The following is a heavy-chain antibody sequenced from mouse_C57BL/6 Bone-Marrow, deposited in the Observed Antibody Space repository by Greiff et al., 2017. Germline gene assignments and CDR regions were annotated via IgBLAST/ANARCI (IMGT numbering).Heavy chain of an antibody. J-gene: IGHJ3*01. D-gene: IGHD1-1*01. CDR2: ISDGGSYT. CDR1: GFTFSSYA. CDR3: ARSAYYYGSRFAY. Sequence: EVQLVESGGGLVKPGGSLKLSCAASGFTFSSYAMSWVRQTPEKRLEWVATISDGGSYTYYPDNVKGRFTISRDNAKNNLYLQMSHLKSEETAMYYCARSAYYYGSRFAYWGQGTLVTGSA. V-gene: IGHV5-4*01.